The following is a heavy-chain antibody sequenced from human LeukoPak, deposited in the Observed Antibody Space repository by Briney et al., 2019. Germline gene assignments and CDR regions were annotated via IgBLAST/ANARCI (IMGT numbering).Heavy chain of an antibody. CDR1: GFTFSTYD. Sequence: GGSLRLSCAASGFTFSTYDIHWVRQAPGKGLEWVAVISHDGSNQYYADSVKGRFTISRDNSKNTLYLQMNSLRAEDTAVYYCARGVKYTSSGYVYKWFDPWGQGTLVTVSS. CDR2: ISHDGSNQ. CDR3: ARGVKYTSSGYVYKWFDP. V-gene: IGHV3-33*01. J-gene: IGHJ5*02. D-gene: IGHD6-13*01.